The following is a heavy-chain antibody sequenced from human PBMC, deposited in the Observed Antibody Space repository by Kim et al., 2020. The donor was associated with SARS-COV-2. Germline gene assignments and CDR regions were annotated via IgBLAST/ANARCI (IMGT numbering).Heavy chain of an antibody. D-gene: IGHD6-6*01. V-gene: IGHV3-23*01. J-gene: IGHJ5*02. Sequence: DSVKGRFTLSRDNSENMVYLQMNSLRAEDTAVYYCAKALSVAARPDWFDPWGQGTLVTVSS. CDR3: AKALSVAARPDWFDP.